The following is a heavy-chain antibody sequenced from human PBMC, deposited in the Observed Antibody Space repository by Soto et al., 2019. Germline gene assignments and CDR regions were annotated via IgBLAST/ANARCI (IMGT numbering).Heavy chain of an antibody. Sequence: GGSLRLSCAASGFTVSSNYMSWVRQAPGKGLEWVSVIYSGGSTYYADSVKGRFTISRDNSKNTLYLQMNSLRAEDTAVYYCARYYYDSSGYRGRDYYYGMDVWGQGTTVTV. V-gene: IGHV3-53*01. CDR1: GFTVSSNY. D-gene: IGHD3-22*01. J-gene: IGHJ6*02. CDR3: ARYYYDSSGYRGRDYYYGMDV. CDR2: IYSGGST.